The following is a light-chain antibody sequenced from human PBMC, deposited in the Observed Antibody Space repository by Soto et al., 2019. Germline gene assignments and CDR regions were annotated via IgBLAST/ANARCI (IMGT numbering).Light chain of an antibody. CDR3: QQYSLYPWT. J-gene: IGKJ1*01. CDR2: KAF. CDR1: QSIGSS. Sequence: DTQMTQSPSTLSASVGDRVTITCRASQSIGSSLAWYQQKPGKAPNLLIYKAFSLESGVPSRFSGSGSGAEFTLTISSLQPDDFATYYCQQYSLYPWTFGQGTKV. V-gene: IGKV1-5*03.